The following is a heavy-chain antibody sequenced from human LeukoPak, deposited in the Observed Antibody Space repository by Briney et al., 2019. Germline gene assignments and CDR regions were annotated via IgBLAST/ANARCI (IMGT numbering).Heavy chain of an antibody. D-gene: IGHD4-17*01. V-gene: IGHV4-59*01. CDR1: GGSINSYS. J-gene: IGHJ3*02. CDR3: ARDLVTVTKGFDI. Sequence: SETLSLTCTVSGGSINSYSWSWIRQPPGKGLEWIGYISYIGSTNYNPSLKSRVTISIDTSKNQFSLKLISVTAADAAVYYCARDLVTVTKGFDIWGQGTMVSVSS. CDR2: ISYIGST.